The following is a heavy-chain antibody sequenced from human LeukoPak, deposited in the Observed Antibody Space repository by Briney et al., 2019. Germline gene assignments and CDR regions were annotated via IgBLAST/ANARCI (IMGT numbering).Heavy chain of an antibody. CDR1: GFTFSDYS. CDR3: ARDAGYSSGWSHWYLDL. Sequence: GGSLRLSCAASGFTFSDYSINWVRQAPGKGLEWISYISGSVTTIHYADSVKGRFTISRDKAKNSIYLQMNSLTDEDSAVYYCARDAGYSSGWSHWYLDLWGRGTLVSVSS. V-gene: IGHV3-48*02. CDR2: ISGSVTTI. D-gene: IGHD6-19*01. J-gene: IGHJ2*01.